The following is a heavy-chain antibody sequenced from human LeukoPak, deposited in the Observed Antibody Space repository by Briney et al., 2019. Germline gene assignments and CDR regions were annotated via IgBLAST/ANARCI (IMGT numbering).Heavy chain of an antibody. V-gene: IGHV1-46*01. CDR2: INPSGGST. D-gene: IGHD5-18*01. J-gene: IGHJ4*02. CDR3: ARDLGDVDTAMVEYYFDY. CDR1: GYTFTSYY. Sequence: ASVKVSCKASGYTFTSYYMYWVREAPGQGLEWMGIINPSGGSTSYAQKFQGRVTMTRDTSTSTVYMELSSLRSEDTAVYYCARDLGDVDTAMVEYYFDYWGQGTLVTVSS.